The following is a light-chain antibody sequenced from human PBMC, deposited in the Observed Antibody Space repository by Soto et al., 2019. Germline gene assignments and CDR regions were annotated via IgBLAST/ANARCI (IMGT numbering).Light chain of an antibody. CDR1: QSVTIH. CDR3: QQRSNWPPT. J-gene: IGKJ1*01. Sequence: EIVLTQSPATLSLSPGERATLSCRASQSVTIHLAWYQQRPGQAPRLLIYDASNRATGIPARFSGSGSGTDFTLTISSLEPEDFAVYYCQQRSNWPPTFGQGTKVEIK. V-gene: IGKV3-11*01. CDR2: DAS.